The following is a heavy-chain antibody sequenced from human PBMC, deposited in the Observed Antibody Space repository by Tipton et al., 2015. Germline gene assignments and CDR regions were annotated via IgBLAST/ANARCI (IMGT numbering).Heavy chain of an antibody. CDR2: IYYSGST. CDR3: ARLFPSVTHYDFWSGPSRDYYGMDV. Sequence: TLSLTCTVSGGSISSYYWTWIRQPPGKGLEWIGYIYYSGSTNYSLSLKSRVSISVDTSKNQFSLKLSSVTAADTAVYYCARLFPSVTHYDFWSGPSRDYYGMDVWGQGTTVTVSS. CDR1: GGSISSYY. D-gene: IGHD3-3*01. V-gene: IGHV4-59*07. J-gene: IGHJ6*02.